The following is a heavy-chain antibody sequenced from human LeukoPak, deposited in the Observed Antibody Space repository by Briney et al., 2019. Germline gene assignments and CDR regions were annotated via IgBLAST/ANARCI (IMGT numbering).Heavy chain of an antibody. Sequence: PSETLSLTCAVSGGSISSGGYSWRWIRQPPGKGLEWIGYIYHSGSTYYNPSLKSRVTISVDTSKNQFSLKLSSVTAADTAVYYCARLSAALFYWGQGTLVTVSS. D-gene: IGHD6-13*01. CDR3: ARLSAALFY. J-gene: IGHJ4*02. V-gene: IGHV4-30-2*03. CDR2: IYHSGST. CDR1: GGSISSGGYS.